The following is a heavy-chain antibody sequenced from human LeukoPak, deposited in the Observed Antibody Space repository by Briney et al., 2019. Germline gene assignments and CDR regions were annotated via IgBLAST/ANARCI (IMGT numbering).Heavy chain of an antibody. Sequence: ASVKVSCKASGYTFTSYGISWVRQAPGQGLEWMGWISAYNGNTNYAQKLQGRVTMTTDTSTSTAYMELRSLRSDDTAVYYCARDQGRHYDILTGYYLKHFDYWGQGTLVTVSS. J-gene: IGHJ4*02. CDR3: ARDQGRHYDILTGYYLKHFDY. D-gene: IGHD3-9*01. CDR1: GYTFTSYG. CDR2: ISAYNGNT. V-gene: IGHV1-18*01.